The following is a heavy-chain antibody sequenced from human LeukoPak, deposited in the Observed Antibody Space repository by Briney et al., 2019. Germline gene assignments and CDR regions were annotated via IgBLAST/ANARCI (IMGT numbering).Heavy chain of an antibody. CDR1: RFTFSSFD. V-gene: IGHV3-30*02. D-gene: IGHD5/OR15-5a*01. J-gene: IGHJ4*02. CDR2: IRFDGSNK. Sequence: GGSLRLSCAASRFTFSSFDMHWVRQAPGKGLEWVTFIRFDGSNKYYADSVKGRFTISRDNSKNTLYLQMSSLRPADTAVYYCARQIGVSIDYWGQGTLVTVSS. CDR3: ARQIGVSIDY.